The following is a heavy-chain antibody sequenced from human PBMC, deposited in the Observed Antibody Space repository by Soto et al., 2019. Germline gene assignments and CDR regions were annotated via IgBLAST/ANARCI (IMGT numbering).Heavy chain of an antibody. V-gene: IGHV1-24*01. J-gene: IGHJ3*02. CDR2: FDPEDGET. CDR3: ATIAAAGTTSAFDI. Sequence: ASVKVSCKVSGYTLTELSTHWVRQAPGKGLEWMGGFDPEDGETIYAQKFQGRVTMTEDTSTDTAYMELSSLRSEDTAVYYCATIAAAGTTSAFDIWGQGTMVTVSS. D-gene: IGHD6-13*01. CDR1: GYTLTELS.